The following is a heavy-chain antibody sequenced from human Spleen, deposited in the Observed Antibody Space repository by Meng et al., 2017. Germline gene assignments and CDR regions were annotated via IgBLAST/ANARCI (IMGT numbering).Heavy chain of an antibody. D-gene: IGHD3-16*02. CDR2: INQDGSEE. CDR1: GFTFSSYA. J-gene: IGHJ4*02. V-gene: IGHV3-7*01. Sequence: GESLKISCAGSGFTFSSYAMTWVRQAPGKGVEWVANINQDGSEEYYVDSVKGRFSISRDNAKSSLFLQMKSLRVEDTAIYYCARDTSSFYCWGQGTRVTGFS. CDR3: ARDTSSFYC.